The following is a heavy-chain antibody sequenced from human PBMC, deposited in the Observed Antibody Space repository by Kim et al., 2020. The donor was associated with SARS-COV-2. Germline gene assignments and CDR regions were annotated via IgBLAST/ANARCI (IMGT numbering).Heavy chain of an antibody. Sequence: SQTLSLTCAISGDSVSSNSAAWNWIRQSPSRGLEWLGRTYYRSKWYNEYALSVKSRITINPDTSNNQFFLQLKSVTPEDTAVYDCVGGGGWNTWGQGTLVTVSS. CDR1: GDSVSSNSAA. V-gene: IGHV6-1*01. CDR2: TYYRSKWYN. CDR3: VGGGGWNT. J-gene: IGHJ5*02. D-gene: IGHD6-19*01.